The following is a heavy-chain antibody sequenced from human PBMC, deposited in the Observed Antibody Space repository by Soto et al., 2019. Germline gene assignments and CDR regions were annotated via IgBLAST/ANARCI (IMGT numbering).Heavy chain of an antibody. D-gene: IGHD3-16*01. V-gene: IGHV1-8*01. CDR2: MNPGSGDT. CDR1: GYSFTNND. J-gene: IGHJ5*02. CDR3: ARMATFGSLNWFDP. Sequence: ASVKVSCRASGYSFTNNDVSWVRQATGQGLEWMGWMNPGSGDTGYAQKFQGRVTMTRDISTATAYMELSSLRSDDTATYYCARMATFGSLNWFDPWGQGTLVTVSS.